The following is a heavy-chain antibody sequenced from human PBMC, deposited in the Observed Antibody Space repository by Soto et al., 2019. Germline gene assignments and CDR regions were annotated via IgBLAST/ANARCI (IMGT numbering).Heavy chain of an antibody. V-gene: IGHV4-34*01. CDR1: GGSFSGYY. D-gene: IGHD3-22*01. J-gene: IGHJ4*02. CDR2: INHSGST. Sequence: SETLSLTCAAYGGSFSGYYWSWIRQPPGKGLEWIGEINHSGSTNYNPSLKSRVTISVDTSKNQFSLKLISVTAADTAVNYCARHFVAVVIKGGGYWGQGTLVTISS. CDR3: ARHFVAVVIKGGGY.